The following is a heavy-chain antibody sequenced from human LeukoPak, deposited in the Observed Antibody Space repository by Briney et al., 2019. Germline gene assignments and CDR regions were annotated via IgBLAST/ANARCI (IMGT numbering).Heavy chain of an antibody. CDR1: GYTFTSYG. Sequence: GASVKVSCKASGYTFTSYGISWVRQAPGQGLEWMGWISAYNGNTNYAQKLQGRVTMTTDTSTSTAYMELRSLRSDDTAVYYCARDTGFLDLLRYFDYWGQGTLVTVSS. J-gene: IGHJ4*02. CDR3: ARDTGFLDLLRYFDY. CDR2: ISAYNGNT. V-gene: IGHV1-18*01. D-gene: IGHD3/OR15-3a*01.